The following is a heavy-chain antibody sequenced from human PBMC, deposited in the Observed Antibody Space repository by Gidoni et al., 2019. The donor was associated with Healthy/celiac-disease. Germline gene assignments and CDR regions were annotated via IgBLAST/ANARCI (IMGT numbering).Heavy chain of an antibody. CDR2: ISSKTYGGTT. V-gene: IGHV3-49*05. CDR3: TRKEDFWSGYLSYYGMDV. CDR1: GFTFGDYA. Sequence: EVQLVESGGGLVKQGRSLRLSCTASGFTFGDYAMSWFRQAPGKGLEWVGFISSKTYGGTTEYAASVKGRFTISRDDSKSIAYLQMNSLKTEDTAVYYCTRKEDFWSGYLSYYGMDVWGQGTTVTVSS. J-gene: IGHJ6*02. D-gene: IGHD3-3*01.